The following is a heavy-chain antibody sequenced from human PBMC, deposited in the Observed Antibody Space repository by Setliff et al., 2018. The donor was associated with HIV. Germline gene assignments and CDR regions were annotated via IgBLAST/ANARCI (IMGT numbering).Heavy chain of an antibody. D-gene: IGHD2-21*01. CDR2: FDPKDGKT. CDR3: ARPSSPDCGGDCYPDAFDI. CDR1: GYTLTELS. Sequence: ASVKVSCKVSGYTLTELSRHWVRQAPGKGLEWMGSFDPKDGKTRYAQKFQGRVTMTTDTSTSTAYMELRSLRSDDTAMYYCARPSSPDCGGDCYPDAFDIWGQGTMVTVSS. V-gene: IGHV1-24*01. J-gene: IGHJ3*02.